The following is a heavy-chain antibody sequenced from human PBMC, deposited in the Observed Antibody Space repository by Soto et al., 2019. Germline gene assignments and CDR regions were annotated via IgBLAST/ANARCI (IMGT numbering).Heavy chain of an antibody. V-gene: IGHV4-4*07. CDR3: ARDGMTTGDT. Sequence: ETLCLTCIVSGGSVRSYTWSWVRQPANKGLEWIGRVFSSVSATYNPSLKSRVSISMDTPENRISLKLDSVTAADAGVYFCARDGMTTGDTWGPGTLVTVSS. J-gene: IGHJ4*02. D-gene: IGHD2-21*02. CDR1: GGSVRSYT. CDR2: VFSSVSA.